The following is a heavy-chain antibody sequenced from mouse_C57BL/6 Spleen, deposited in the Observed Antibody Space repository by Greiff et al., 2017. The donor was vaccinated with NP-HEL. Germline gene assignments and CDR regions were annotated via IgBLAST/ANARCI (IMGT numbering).Heavy chain of an antibody. D-gene: IGHD2-5*01. CDR2: IHPNSGST. Sequence: VQLQQSGAELVKPGASVKLSCKASGYTFTSYWMHWVKQRPGQGLEWIGMIHPNSGSTNYNEKFKSKATLTVDKSSSTAYMQLSSLTSEDSAVYYCASFSNYGHWYFDVWGTGTTVTVSS. CDR1: GYTFTSYW. J-gene: IGHJ1*03. CDR3: ASFSNYGHWYFDV. V-gene: IGHV1-64*01.